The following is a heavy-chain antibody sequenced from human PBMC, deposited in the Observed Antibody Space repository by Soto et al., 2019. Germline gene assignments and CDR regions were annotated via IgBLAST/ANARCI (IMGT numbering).Heavy chain of an antibody. V-gene: IGHV4-34*01. CDR2: INHSGST. CDR1: GGSFRGYY. Sequence: LSLTCAVYGGSFRGYYWSWIRQPPGKGLEWIGEINHSGSTNYNPSLKSRVTISVDTSKNQFSLKLSSVTAADTAVYYCATNWGAYRGSDYWGQGTLVTVSS. J-gene: IGHJ4*02. D-gene: IGHD7-27*01. CDR3: ATNWGAYRGSDY.